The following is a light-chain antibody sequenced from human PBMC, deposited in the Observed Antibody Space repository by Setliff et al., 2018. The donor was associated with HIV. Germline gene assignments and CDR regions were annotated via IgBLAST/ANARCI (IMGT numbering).Light chain of an antibody. CDR1: SSAIGEYDY. CDR3: SSHRDTHTLEV. J-gene: IGLJ1*01. CDR2: AVT. V-gene: IGLV2-14*03. Sequence: QSALAQPASVSGSPGHSITISCTGTSSAIGEYDYVSWYQQHPGKAPKLILYAVTYRPSGVSNRFSGSKSGNTASLTISGLQAEDEADYYCSSHRDTHTLEVFGTGTKVTVL.